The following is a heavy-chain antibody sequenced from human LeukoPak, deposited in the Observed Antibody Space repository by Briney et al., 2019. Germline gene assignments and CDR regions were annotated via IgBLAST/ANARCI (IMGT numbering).Heavy chain of an antibody. J-gene: IGHJ4*02. D-gene: IGHD5-24*01. CDR1: AFIFSNNA. CDR2: IKQDGSKK. CDR3: TRVGYIDEGIDY. Sequence: GGSLRLSCGVSAFIFSNNALSWVRQAPGKGLEWVANIKQDGSKKSYVDSVKGRFTISRDNAKNSLYLQMNSLRAEDTAIYYCTRVGYIDEGIDYWGQGTLVTVSS. V-gene: IGHV3-7*04.